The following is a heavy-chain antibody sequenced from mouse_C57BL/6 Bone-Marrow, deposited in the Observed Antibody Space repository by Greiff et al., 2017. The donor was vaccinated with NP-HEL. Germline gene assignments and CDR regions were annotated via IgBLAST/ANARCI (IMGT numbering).Heavy chain of an antibody. Sequence: VKVVESGAELARPGASVKLSCKASGYTFTSYGISWVKQRTGQGLEWIGEIYPRSGNTYYNEKFKGKATLTADKSSSTAYMELRSLTSEDSAVYFWARSPLDYYVSNPFDYWGQGTTLTVSS. CDR2: IYPRSGNT. V-gene: IGHV1-81*01. J-gene: IGHJ2*01. CDR3: ARSPLDYYVSNPFDY. D-gene: IGHD1-1*01. CDR1: GYTFTSYG.